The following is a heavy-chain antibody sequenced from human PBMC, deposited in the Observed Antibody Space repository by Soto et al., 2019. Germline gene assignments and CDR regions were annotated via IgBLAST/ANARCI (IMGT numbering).Heavy chain of an antibody. V-gene: IGHV3-48*01. CDR1: GFTFSSYS. CDR3: ARDTSHHSPTPLFDY. Sequence: GGSLRLSCAASGFTFSSYSMNWVRQAPGKGLEWVSYISSSSSTIYYADSVKGRFTISRDNAKNSLYLQMNSLRAEDTAVYYCARDTSHHSPTPLFDYWGQGTLVTVSS. CDR2: ISSSSSTI. D-gene: IGHD1-1*01. J-gene: IGHJ4*02.